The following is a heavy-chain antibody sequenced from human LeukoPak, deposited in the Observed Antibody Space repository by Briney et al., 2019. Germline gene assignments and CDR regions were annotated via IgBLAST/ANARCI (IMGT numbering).Heavy chain of an antibody. CDR2: IIPILGIA. V-gene: IGHV1-69*02. Sequence: ASVKVSCKASGGTFSSYTISWVRQAPGQGLEWMGRIIPILGIANYAQKFQGRVTITTDESTSTAYMELSSLRSEDTAVYYCARCRGGGSCYADYWGQGTLVTVSS. CDR3: ARCRGGGSCYADY. J-gene: IGHJ4*02. CDR1: GGTFSSYT. D-gene: IGHD2-15*01.